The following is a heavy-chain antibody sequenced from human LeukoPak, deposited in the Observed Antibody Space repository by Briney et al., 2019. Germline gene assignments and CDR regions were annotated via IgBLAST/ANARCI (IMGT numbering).Heavy chain of an antibody. V-gene: IGHV4-39*07. J-gene: IGHJ6*03. CDR1: GGSISSSSYY. D-gene: IGHD6-13*01. Sequence: SETLSLTCTVSGGSISSSSYYWGWIRQPPGKGLEWIGSIYYSGSTNYNPSLKSRVTISVDTSKNQFSLRLSSVTAADTAVYYCVRGGSSSWPYYYYYMDVWGKGTTVTVSS. CDR3: VRGGSSSWPYYYYYMDV. CDR2: IYYSGST.